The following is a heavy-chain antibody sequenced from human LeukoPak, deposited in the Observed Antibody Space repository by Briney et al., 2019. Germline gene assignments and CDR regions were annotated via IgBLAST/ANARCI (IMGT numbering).Heavy chain of an antibody. CDR1: GGSISSSTYN. Sequence: SETLSLTCTVSGGSISSSTYNWGWIRQPPGKGLEWIGSIYNTGSTFYNPSLKSRVTISIDASKNQFSLKLTSVTAADTAIYYCASQPYYESSGYYFYWGQGTLVTVSS. CDR3: ASQPYYESSGYYFY. V-gene: IGHV4-39*01. D-gene: IGHD3-22*01. J-gene: IGHJ4*02. CDR2: IYNTGST.